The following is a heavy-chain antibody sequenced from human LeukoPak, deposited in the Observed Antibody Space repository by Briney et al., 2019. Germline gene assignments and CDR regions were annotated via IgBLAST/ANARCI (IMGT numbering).Heavy chain of an antibody. J-gene: IGHJ4*02. Sequence: GGTLRLSCAAAGFTISSYNKNRVRQARGKGLEWVSYIRSSGNTIYYADSVKGRFTISRDNAKNAVYLQMNSLRDEDTAVYYCARYGSYPEAFDYWGQGTLVTVSS. CDR2: IRSSGNTI. D-gene: IGHD1-26*01. CDR3: ARYGSYPEAFDY. V-gene: IGHV3-48*02. CDR1: GFTISSYN.